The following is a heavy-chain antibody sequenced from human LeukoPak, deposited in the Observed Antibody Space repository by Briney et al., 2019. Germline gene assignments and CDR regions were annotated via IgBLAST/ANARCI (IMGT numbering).Heavy chain of an antibody. Sequence: GGSLRLSCAASGFTYDDYGMSWVRQDPGKGLEWVSGINWNGGSTGYAGSVKGRFTISRDNAKNSLYLQMNSLRAEDTALYHCARVGGDGYSSSWYSARMAFDIWGQGTMVTVSS. D-gene: IGHD6-13*01. V-gene: IGHV3-20*01. J-gene: IGHJ3*02. CDR1: GFTYDDYG. CDR3: ARVGGDGYSSSWYSARMAFDI. CDR2: INWNGGST.